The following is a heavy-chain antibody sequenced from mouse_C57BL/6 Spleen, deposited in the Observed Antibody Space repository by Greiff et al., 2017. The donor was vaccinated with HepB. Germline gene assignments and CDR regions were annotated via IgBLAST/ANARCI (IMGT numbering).Heavy chain of an antibody. CDR2: ISYDGSN. CDR1: GYSITCGYY. J-gene: IGHJ1*03. Sequence: LVESGPGLVKPSQSLSPTCSVTGYSITCGYYWNWIRQFPGNKLECMGYISYDGSNNYNPSLKNRISITRDTSKNQFFLKLNSVTTEDTATYYCARERTFGAVDDWGTGTTVTVSS. CDR3: ARERTFGAVDD. D-gene: IGHD1-1*01. V-gene: IGHV3-6*01.